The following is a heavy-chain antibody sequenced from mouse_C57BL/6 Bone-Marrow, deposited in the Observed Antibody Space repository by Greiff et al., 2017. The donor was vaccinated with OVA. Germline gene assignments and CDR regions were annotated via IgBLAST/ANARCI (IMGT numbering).Heavy chain of an antibody. CDR2: IDPSDSYT. CDR1: GYTFTSYW. CDR3: ARSRGLRWFAY. J-gene: IGHJ3*01. V-gene: IGHV1-50*01. D-gene: IGHD2-4*01. Sequence: QVQLKQSGAELVKPGASVKLSCKASGYTFTSYWMQWVKQRPGQGLEWIGEIDPSDSYTNYNQKFKGKATLTVDTSSSTAYMQLSSLTSEDSAVYYCARSRGLRWFAYWGQGTLVTVSA.